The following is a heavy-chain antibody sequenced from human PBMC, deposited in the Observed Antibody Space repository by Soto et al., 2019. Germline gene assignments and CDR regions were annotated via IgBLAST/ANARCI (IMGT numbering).Heavy chain of an antibody. Sequence: GGSLRLSCAASGFPFNNAWINWVRQVPWKGLEWVGRVKSKADGGSGDYAAPVKGRFVVPRDDSKDIVYLQMNSLKIEDTGVYYCTTDSRTTLPEIRFDYWGHGTQVTVSS. CDR2: VKSKADGGSG. CDR1: GFPFNNAW. D-gene: IGHD1-26*01. J-gene: IGHJ4*01. CDR3: TTDSRTTLPEIRFDY. V-gene: IGHV3-15*07.